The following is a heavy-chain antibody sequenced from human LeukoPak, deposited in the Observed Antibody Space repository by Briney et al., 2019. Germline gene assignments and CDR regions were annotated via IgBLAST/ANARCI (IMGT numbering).Heavy chain of an antibody. Sequence: GGSLRLSCAASGFTFSSYGMSWVRQAPGKGLEWVSAISGSGGSTYYADSVKGRFTISRDNSKNTLYLQMNSLRAEDTAVYYCAKGDRGVLVIPSTEFDYWGQGTLVTVSS. CDR3: AKGDRGVLVIPSTEFDY. D-gene: IGHD3-9*01. CDR2: ISGSGGST. J-gene: IGHJ4*02. CDR1: GFTFSSYG. V-gene: IGHV3-23*01.